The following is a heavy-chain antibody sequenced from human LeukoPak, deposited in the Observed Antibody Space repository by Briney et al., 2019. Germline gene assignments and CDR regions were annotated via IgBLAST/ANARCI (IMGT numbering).Heavy chain of an antibody. V-gene: IGHV3-21*01. CDR1: GFTFSTYN. D-gene: IGHD1-26*01. Sequence: GGSLRLSCAASGFTFSTYNMNWVRQAPGKGLEWVSSITSSSSYIFYADSVKGRFTISRDNAKSSLYLQMNSLRDEDTAVYYCARDPYSGNYGDYYYYYMDVWGKGTTVTISS. CDR3: ARDPYSGNYGDYYYYYMDV. CDR2: ITSSSSYI. J-gene: IGHJ6*03.